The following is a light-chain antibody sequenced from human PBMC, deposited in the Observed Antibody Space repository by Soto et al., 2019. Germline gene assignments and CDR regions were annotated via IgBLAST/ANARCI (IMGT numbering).Light chain of an antibody. CDR2: DVR. V-gene: IGLV2-14*01. CDR3: SGYTSSRTYV. CDR1: GSDVGGYNY. J-gene: IGLJ1*01. Sequence: QSALTQPAAVSGSPGQSITISCTGTGSDVGGYNYVSWYQQHPGKAPKLVIYDVRNRPSGVSNRFSGSKSGNTASLTISGLQAEDEDDYYGSGYTSSRTYVFGTGTKLTVL.